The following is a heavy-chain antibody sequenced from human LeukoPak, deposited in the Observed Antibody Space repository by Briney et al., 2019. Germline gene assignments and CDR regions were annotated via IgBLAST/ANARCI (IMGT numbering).Heavy chain of an antibody. V-gene: IGHV3-48*02. CDR1: GFTVSSYN. J-gene: IGHJ6*03. CDR2: ISSSGYTM. D-gene: IGHD2-2*01. CDR3: ARGCASCGHYNYYFMDV. Sequence: GGSLRLSCAASGFTVSSYNMNWVRQTPGKGLEWVSYISSSGYTMHHADFVKGRFTVSRDSAKNSLYLQMNSLRDEDAAVYFCARGCASCGHYNYYFMDVWGKGTTVTVSS.